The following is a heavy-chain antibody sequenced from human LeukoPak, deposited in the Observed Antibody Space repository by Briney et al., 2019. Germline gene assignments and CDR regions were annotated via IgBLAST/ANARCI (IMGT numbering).Heavy chain of an antibody. CDR1: GGSISNYY. J-gene: IGHJ4*02. CDR2: IYYTGSA. V-gene: IGHV4-59*01. CDR3: ARNLIPEQLVLNF. Sequence: SETLSLTCTVSGGSISNYYWNWIRQPPGRGLEWIGYIYYTGSANYNPSLKSRVTMSVDTSKNQFSLNLRSVTPEDTAVYYCARNLIPEQLVLNFWGQGTLVTVSS. D-gene: IGHD6-13*01.